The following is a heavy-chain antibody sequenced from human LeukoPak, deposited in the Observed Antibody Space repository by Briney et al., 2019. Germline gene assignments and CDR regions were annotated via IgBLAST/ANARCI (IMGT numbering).Heavy chain of an antibody. D-gene: IGHD3-10*01. J-gene: IGHJ5*02. CDR3: ARRQLYYYGSGKSWFDP. CDR2: INYSGST. CDR1: GGSISSSSYY. V-gene: IGHV4-39*01. Sequence: PSQTLSLTCTVSGGSISSSSYYWGWIRQPPGKGLESIGSINYSGSTYYNPSLKSRATISVDTSKNQFSLKLSSVTAADTAVYYCARRQLYYYGSGKSWFDPWGQGTLVIVSS.